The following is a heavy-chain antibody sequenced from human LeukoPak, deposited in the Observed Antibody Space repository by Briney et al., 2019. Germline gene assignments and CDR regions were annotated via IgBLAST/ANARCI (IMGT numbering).Heavy chain of an antibody. CDR3: ARGAYSYGPPPHFDY. D-gene: IGHD5-18*01. V-gene: IGHV3-48*03. CDR2: ISSSGSTI. J-gene: IGHJ4*02. CDR1: GFTFSSYE. Sequence: GGSLRLSCAASGFTFSSYEMNWVRQAPGKGLEWVSYISSSGSTIYYADSVKGRFTISRDNAKNSLYLQMNSLRAEDTAVYYCARGAYSYGPPPHFDYWGQGTLVTVSS.